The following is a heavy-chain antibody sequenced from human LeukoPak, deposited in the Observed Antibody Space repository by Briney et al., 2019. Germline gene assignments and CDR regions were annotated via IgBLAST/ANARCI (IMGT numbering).Heavy chain of an antibody. CDR1: GFTFSSYS. J-gene: IGHJ6*02. CDR2: ISYDGSNK. CDR3: ARAEYDRSGSIYYYYGMDI. V-gene: IGHV3-30-3*01. D-gene: IGHD3-22*01. Sequence: GGSLRLSCAASGFTFSSYSMHWVRQAPGKGLEWVAVISYDGSNKYNADSVKGRFTISRDNSKNTLYLQMNSLRREGTAEYYCARAEYDRSGSIYYYYGMDIWGQGTTVTVSS.